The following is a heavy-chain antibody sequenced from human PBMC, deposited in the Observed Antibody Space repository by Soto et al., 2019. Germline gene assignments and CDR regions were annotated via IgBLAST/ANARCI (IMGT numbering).Heavy chain of an antibody. CDR1: GGSFSGYY. CDR2: INHSGST. V-gene: IGHV4-34*01. Sequence: QVQLQQWGAGLLKPSETLSLTCAVYGGSFSGYYWSWIRQPPGKGLGGIGEINHSGSTNYNPSLKSRVTISVDTSKNQFSLKLSSVTAADTAVYYCARGYGSGSYPPHYFDYWGQGTLVTVSS. J-gene: IGHJ4*02. D-gene: IGHD3-10*01. CDR3: ARGYGSGSYPPHYFDY.